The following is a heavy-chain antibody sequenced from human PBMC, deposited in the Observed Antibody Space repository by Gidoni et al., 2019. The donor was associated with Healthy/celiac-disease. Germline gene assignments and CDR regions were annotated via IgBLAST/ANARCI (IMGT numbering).Heavy chain of an antibody. CDR2: ISGSGGST. CDR3: AKDLRITMVRGVTSDY. CDR1: GFTFSSYA. D-gene: IGHD3-10*01. Sequence: EVQLLESGGGLVQPGGYLILYCAASGFTFSSYAMCWVCQASGKGLEWVSAISGSGGSTYYADSVKCRFTISRDNSKNTLYLQMNSLRAEDTAVYYCAKDLRITMVRGVTSDYWGQGTLVTVSS. V-gene: IGHV3-23*01. J-gene: IGHJ4*02.